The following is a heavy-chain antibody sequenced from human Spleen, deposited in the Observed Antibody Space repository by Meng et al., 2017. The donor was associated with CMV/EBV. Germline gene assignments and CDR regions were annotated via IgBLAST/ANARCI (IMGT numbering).Heavy chain of an antibody. V-gene: IGHV4-61*08. J-gene: IGHJ4*02. D-gene: IGHD3-22*01. CDR3: ARGRLTFYYDSSGYYLDY. CDR2: MYYSGST. Sequence: SSGGYYWSWIRQPPGKGLEWIGYMYYSGSTSYNPSLKSRVTILVDKSKNEFSLRLRSVTAADTAVYYCARGRLTFYYDSSGYYLDYWGQGTLVTVSS. CDR1: SSGGYY.